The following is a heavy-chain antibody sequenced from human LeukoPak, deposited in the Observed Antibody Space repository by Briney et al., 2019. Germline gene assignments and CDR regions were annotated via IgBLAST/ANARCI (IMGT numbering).Heavy chain of an antibody. D-gene: IGHD2/OR15-2a*01. V-gene: IGHV1-2*02. CDR2: INPNSGGT. Sequence: GASVKVSCKASGYTFTGYYMHWVRQAPGQGLEWMGWINPNSGGTNYAQKFQGRVTMTRDTSISTAYMELSRLRADDAAVYYCARDLSPSWFDPWGQGTLVTVSS. CDR3: ARDLSPSWFDP. J-gene: IGHJ5*02. CDR1: GYTFTGYY.